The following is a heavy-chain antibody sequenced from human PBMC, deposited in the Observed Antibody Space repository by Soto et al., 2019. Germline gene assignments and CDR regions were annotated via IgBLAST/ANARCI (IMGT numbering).Heavy chain of an antibody. CDR3: ARVPDV. CDR2: IYHNGSP. J-gene: IGHJ6*02. CDR1: GGSMSSGGYS. V-gene: IGHV4-30-2*01. Sequence: QLQLQESGSGLVKPSQTLSLTCAVSGGSMSSGGYSWSWIRQPPGKGLEWIGYIYHNGSPYYNPSLNSRVTISVDRSKTQSSLKLSSVPAADTAVYYCARVPDVWGQGTTVTVSS.